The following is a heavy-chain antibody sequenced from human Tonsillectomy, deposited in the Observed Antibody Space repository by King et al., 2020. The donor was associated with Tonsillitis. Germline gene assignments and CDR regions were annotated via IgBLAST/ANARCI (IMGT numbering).Heavy chain of an antibody. J-gene: IGHJ4*02. CDR3: ARHAGRSFYSYFDY. CDR2: IHYSGTT. V-gene: IGHV4-39*01. Sequence: QLQESGSGLVKPSETLSLTCTVSGDSISSSRYYWGWIRQPPGKGLEWIGTIHYSGTTYYNPSLKSRVTISVDTSKNQFSLKLGSGTATDTAVYYCARHAGRSFYSYFDYWGQGTLVTVSS. CDR1: GDSISSSRYY. D-gene: IGHD2-21*01.